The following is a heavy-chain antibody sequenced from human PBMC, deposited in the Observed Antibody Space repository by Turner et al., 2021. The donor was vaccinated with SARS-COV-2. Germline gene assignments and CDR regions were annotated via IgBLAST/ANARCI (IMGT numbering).Heavy chain of an antibody. D-gene: IGHD2-15*01. J-gene: IGHJ3*02. CDR2: MYYSGST. CDR1: GGSISSGCHY. Sequence: QVQLQESGPGLVKPSQTLSLTCTVSGGSISSGCHYWSWIRQHPGKGLEWIGYMYYSGSTYDKPSLKSRVTISEDTTQNQFSLKLSYVTAADTAVYYCARAVVAATLHDAFDMWGQGTVVTVSS. CDR3: ARAVVAATLHDAFDM. V-gene: IGHV4-31*03.